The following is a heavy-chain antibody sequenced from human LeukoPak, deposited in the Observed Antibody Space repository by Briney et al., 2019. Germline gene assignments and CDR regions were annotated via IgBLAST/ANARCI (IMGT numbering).Heavy chain of an antibody. Sequence: PGRSLRLSCAASGFTFSSYAMHWVRQAPGKGLEWVAVISYDGSNKYYADSVKGRFTISRDNSKNTLYLQMNSLRAEDTAVYYCARDGSSGYYFSTDAFDIWGQGTMVTFSS. J-gene: IGHJ3*02. CDR1: GFTFSSYA. CDR3: ARDGSSGYYFSTDAFDI. D-gene: IGHD3-22*01. V-gene: IGHV3-30*04. CDR2: ISYDGSNK.